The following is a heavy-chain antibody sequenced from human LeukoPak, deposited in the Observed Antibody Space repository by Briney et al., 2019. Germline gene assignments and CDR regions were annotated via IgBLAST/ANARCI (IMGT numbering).Heavy chain of an antibody. CDR3: ARGRPYYYDSSGYYPHYYFDY. CDR2: INHSGST. Sequence: PSETLSLTCAVYGGSFSGYYWSRIRQPPGKGLEWIGEINHSGSTNYNPSLKSRVTISVDTSKNQFSLKLSSVTAADTAVYYCARGRPYYYDSSGYYPHYYFDYWGQGTLVTVSS. D-gene: IGHD3-22*01. V-gene: IGHV4-34*01. J-gene: IGHJ4*02. CDR1: GGSFSGYY.